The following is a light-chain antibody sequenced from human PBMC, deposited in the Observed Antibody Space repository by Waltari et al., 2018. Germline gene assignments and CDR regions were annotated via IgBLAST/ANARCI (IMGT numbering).Light chain of an antibody. CDR1: ALGKKY. Sequence: SFELTQPPSVSVSPGQTARIPCSGDALGKKYAYWDQQRPGQAPGGGRYKDRERPSGIPERFSGSGAGTTVTLTIDGVQAEDEADYYCQSADSSASYVVFGGGTKLTVL. V-gene: IGLV3-25*03. CDR3: QSADSSASYVV. CDR2: KDR. J-gene: IGLJ2*01.